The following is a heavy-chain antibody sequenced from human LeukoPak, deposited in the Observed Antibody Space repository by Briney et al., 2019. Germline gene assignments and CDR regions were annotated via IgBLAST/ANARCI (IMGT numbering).Heavy chain of an antibody. J-gene: IGHJ4*02. CDR2: ISYDGSNK. Sequence: GGSLRLSCAASGFTFSSYGMHWVRQAPGKGLEWVAVISYDGSNKYYADSVKGRFTISRDNSKNTLYLQMNSLRAEDTAVYYCAKDWGKAYCGGDCYPTYYFDYWGQGTLVTVSS. CDR3: AKDWGKAYCGGDCYPTYYFDY. V-gene: IGHV3-30*18. CDR1: GFTFSSYG. D-gene: IGHD2-21*02.